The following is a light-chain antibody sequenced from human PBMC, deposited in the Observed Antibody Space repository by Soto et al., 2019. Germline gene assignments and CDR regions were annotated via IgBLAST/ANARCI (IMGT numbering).Light chain of an antibody. V-gene: IGKV1-39*01. CDR1: QRISNL. CDR2: TAS. CDR3: QQSYTTLWT. Sequence: DIVMTQSPDSLAVSLGERATITCRASQRISNLLNWYQQKPGKAPKLLIHTASSLQTGVPSRFTGSGSGTDFSLTINSLQPEDFATYYCQQSYTTLWTFGQGTKVDIK. J-gene: IGKJ1*01.